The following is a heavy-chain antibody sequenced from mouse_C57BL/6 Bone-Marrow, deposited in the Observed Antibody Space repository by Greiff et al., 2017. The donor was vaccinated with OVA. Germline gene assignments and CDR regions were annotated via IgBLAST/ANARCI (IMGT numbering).Heavy chain of an antibody. D-gene: IGHD1-1*01. V-gene: IGHV14-2*01. CDR1: GFNIKDYY. CDR3: ARGPRITTVLDY. J-gene: IGHJ2*01. Sequence: EVKVVESGAELVKPGASVKLSCTASGFNIKDYYMHWVKQRTEQGLEWIGRIDPEDGETKYAPKFQGKATITADTSSNTAYLQLSSLTSEDTAVYYCARGPRITTVLDYWGQGTTLTVSS. CDR2: IDPEDGET.